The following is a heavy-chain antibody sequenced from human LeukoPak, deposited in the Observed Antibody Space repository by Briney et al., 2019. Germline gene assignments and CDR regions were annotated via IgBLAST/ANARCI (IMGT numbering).Heavy chain of an antibody. CDR2: ISSSSSYI. D-gene: IGHD3-9*01. V-gene: IGHV3-21*01. Sequence: GGSLRLSCAASGFTFSSYSMNWVRQAPGKGLEWVSSISSSSSYIYYADSVKGRFTISRDNAKNSLYLQMNSLRAEDTAVYYCARDRHYDILTGYSSEINWFDPWGQGTLVTVSS. CDR3: ARDRHYDILTGYSSEINWFDP. CDR1: GFTFSSYS. J-gene: IGHJ5*02.